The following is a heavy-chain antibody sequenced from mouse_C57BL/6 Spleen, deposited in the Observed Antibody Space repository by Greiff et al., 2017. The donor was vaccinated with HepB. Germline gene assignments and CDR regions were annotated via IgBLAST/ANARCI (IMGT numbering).Heavy chain of an antibody. J-gene: IGHJ3*01. Sequence: VQLQESGAELARPGASVKMSCKASGYTFTSYTMHWVKQRPGQGLEWIGYINPSSGYTKYNQKFKDKATLTADKSSSTAYMQLSSLTSEDSAVYYCARNTMGFAYWGQGTLVTVSA. CDR1: GYTFTSYT. CDR3: ARNTMGFAY. CDR2: INPSSGYT. D-gene: IGHD2-12*01. V-gene: IGHV1-4*01.